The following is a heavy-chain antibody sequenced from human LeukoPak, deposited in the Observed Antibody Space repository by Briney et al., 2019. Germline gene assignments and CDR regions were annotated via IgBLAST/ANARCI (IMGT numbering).Heavy chain of an antibody. CDR2: ISWNGGSI. J-gene: IGHJ4*02. Sequence: GRSLRLTCAASGFTFDDYAMHWVRQAPGKGLEWVSGISWNGGSIGYADSVKGRFTISRDNAKNSLYLQMNSLRAEDTALYYCAKGQSYYDSSGYTPGVDYWGQGTLVTVSS. D-gene: IGHD3-22*01. V-gene: IGHV3-9*01. CDR3: AKGQSYYDSSGYTPGVDY. CDR1: GFTFDDYA.